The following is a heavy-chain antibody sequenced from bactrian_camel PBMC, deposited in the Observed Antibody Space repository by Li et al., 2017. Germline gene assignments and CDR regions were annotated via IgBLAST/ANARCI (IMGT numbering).Heavy chain of an antibody. Sequence: VQLVESGGGSVQVGGSLRLSCAASGYTVSNDCMGWFRQAPGKERETDASMRWDGSTTYADSVKGRFTISQDNAKNTVYLQMNSLKPEDTAVYYCAAEKTVGVATMCPFLYGWWGQGTQVTVS. V-gene: IGHV3-3*01. CDR3: AAEKTVGVATMCPFLYGW. J-gene: IGHJ6*01. CDR2: MRWDGST. D-gene: IGHD4*01. CDR1: GYTVSNDC.